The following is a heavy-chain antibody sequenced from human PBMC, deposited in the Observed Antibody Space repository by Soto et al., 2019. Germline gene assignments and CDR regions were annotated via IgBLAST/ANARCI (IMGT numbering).Heavy chain of an antibody. V-gene: IGHV4-30-2*01. J-gene: IGHJ6*02. CDR2: IYHSGST. CDR3: GSGSYYCGMDV. D-gene: IGHD3-10*01. CDR1: GGSISSGGYS. Sequence: PSETLSLTCAVSGGSISSGGYSWSWIRQPPGKGLEWIGYIYHSGSTYYNPSLKSRVTISVDRSKNQFSLKLSSVTAADTAVYSYGSGSYYCGMDVWGQGTTVTVSS.